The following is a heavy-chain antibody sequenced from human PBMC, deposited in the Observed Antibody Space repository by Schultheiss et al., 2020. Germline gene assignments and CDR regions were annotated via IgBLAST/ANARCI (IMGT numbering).Heavy chain of an antibody. Sequence: ASVKVSCKASGYTFTGYYMHWVRQAPGQGLEWMGRINPNSGGTNYAQKFQGRVTMTRDTSISTAYMELSRLRSDDTAVYYCARDRTGVSYWFYYYGMDVWGQGTTVTVSS. CDR2: INPNSGGT. D-gene: IGHD1-26*01. J-gene: IGHJ6*02. CDR3: ARDRTGVSYWFYYYGMDV. CDR1: GYTFTGYY. V-gene: IGHV1-2*06.